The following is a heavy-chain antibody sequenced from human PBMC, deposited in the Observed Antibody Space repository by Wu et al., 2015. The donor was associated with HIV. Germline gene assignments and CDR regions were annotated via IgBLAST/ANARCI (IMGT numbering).Heavy chain of an antibody. V-gene: IGHV1-69*05. D-gene: IGHD6-13*01. CDR3: ARDELTLKSSGWYLYYGMDV. CDR1: GGTFSSYA. J-gene: IGHJ6*02. CDR2: IIPIFGTA. Sequence: QVQLVQSGAEVKKPGSSVKVSCKASGGTFSSYAISWVRQAPGQGLEWMGGIIPIFGTANYAQKFQGRVTITTDESTSTAYMELSSLRSEDTAVYYCARDELTLKSSGWYLYYGMDVWGQGTTVTGLL.